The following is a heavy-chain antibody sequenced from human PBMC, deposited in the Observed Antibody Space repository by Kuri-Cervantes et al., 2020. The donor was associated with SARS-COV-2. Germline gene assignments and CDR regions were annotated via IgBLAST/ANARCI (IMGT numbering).Heavy chain of an antibody. D-gene: IGHD1-1*01. Sequence: SETLSLTCTVSGGSISSYYWSWIRQPPGKGLEWIGYIYYSGSTNYNTSLKSRVTMSVDTSKNQFSLKLSSVTAADTAVYYCARGGDHTTTYGTWDWYFDLWGRGTLVTVSS. CDR1: GGSISSYY. CDR3: ARGGDHTTTYGTWDWYFDL. J-gene: IGHJ2*01. V-gene: IGHV4-59*12. CDR2: IYYSGST.